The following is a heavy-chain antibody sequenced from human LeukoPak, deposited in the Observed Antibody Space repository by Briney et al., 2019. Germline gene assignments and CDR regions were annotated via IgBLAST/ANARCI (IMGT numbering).Heavy chain of an antibody. D-gene: IGHD3-16*01. CDR1: GFTFSSYA. CDR2: IIDSGDIT. Sequence: PGGSLGLSCAASGFTFSSYAMSWVRQAPGKGLEWVSGIIDSGDITYYANSVKGRFTISRDNSKNTLYLQMNSLRAEDTAVYYCAKLGGQEVYNYYVGVWGKGTTVAVSS. CDR3: AKLGGQEVYNYYVGV. V-gene: IGHV3-23*01. J-gene: IGHJ6*03.